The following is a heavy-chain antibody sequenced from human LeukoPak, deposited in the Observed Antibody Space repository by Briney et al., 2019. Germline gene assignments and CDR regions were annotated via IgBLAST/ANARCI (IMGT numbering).Heavy chain of an antibody. CDR2: INPNSGDT. J-gene: IGHJ5*02. CDR3: ARASASTVTSP. Sequence: GASVKVSCKASEYTFTAYYVHWVRQAPGQGLEWMGWINPNSGDTNFAQNFQGRVTMTTDTSTNIAYMELRSLRSDDTAVYYCARASASTVTSPWGQGTLVTVSS. V-gene: IGHV1-2*02. CDR1: EYTFTAYY. D-gene: IGHD4-17*01.